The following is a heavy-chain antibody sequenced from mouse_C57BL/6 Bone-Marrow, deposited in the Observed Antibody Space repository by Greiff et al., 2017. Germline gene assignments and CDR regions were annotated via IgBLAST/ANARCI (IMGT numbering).Heavy chain of an antibody. V-gene: IGHV1-64*01. D-gene: IGHD1-1*01. Sequence: QVQLQQPGAELVKPGASVKLSCKAPGYTFTSYWMHWVKQRPGQGLEWIGMIHPNSGSTNYNEKFKSKATLTVDKSSSTAYMQLSSLTSEDSAVYYCARLLRYPLYYFDYWGQGTTLTVSS. J-gene: IGHJ2*01. CDR3: ARLLRYPLYYFDY. CDR1: GYTFTSYW. CDR2: IHPNSGST.